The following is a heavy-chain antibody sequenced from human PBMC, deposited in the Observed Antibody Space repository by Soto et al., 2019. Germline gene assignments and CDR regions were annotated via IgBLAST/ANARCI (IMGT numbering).Heavy chain of an antibody. J-gene: IGHJ4*02. CDR1: GFTFSSYA. CDR2: ISGSGGST. CDR3: AKNPAGTTYRTFDY. D-gene: IGHD1-1*01. Sequence: PGGSLRLSCAASGFTFSSYAMSWVRQAPGKGLEWVSAISGSGGSTYYADSVKGRFTISRDNSKNTLYLQMNSLRAEDTAVYYCAKNPAGTTYRTFDYWGQRTLVTVPQ. V-gene: IGHV3-23*01.